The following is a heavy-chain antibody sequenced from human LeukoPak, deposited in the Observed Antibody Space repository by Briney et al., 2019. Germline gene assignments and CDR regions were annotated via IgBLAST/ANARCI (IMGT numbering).Heavy chain of an antibody. J-gene: IGHJ4*02. CDR3: VKVAKYYYGSETYYFFEH. CDR2: INQDGTEK. Sequence: PGGSLRLSCAASGFTFTTCWMSWVRQLPGKGLERVANINQDGTEKYYVDSVKGRFTISRDNAKNSLDLQMNSLRVEDTGIYYCVKVAKYYYGSETYYFFEHWGQGTPVTASS. D-gene: IGHD3-10*01. CDR1: GFTFTTCW. V-gene: IGHV3-7*01.